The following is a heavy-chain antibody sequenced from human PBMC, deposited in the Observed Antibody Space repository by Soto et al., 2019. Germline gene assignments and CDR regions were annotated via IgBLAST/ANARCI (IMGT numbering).Heavy chain of an antibody. CDR2: ISYDGSNK. Sequence: GGSLRLSCAASGFTFSSYAMHWVRQAPGKGLEWVAVISYDGSNKYYADSVKGRFTISRDNSKNTLYLQMNSLRAEDTAVYYCASFAYYGSGNFDYWGQGTLVTVSS. D-gene: IGHD3-10*01. V-gene: IGHV3-30-3*01. J-gene: IGHJ4*02. CDR1: GFTFSSYA. CDR3: ASFAYYGSGNFDY.